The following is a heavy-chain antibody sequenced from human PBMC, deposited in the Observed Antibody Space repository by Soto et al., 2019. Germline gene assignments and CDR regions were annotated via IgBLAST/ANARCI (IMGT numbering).Heavy chain of an antibody. J-gene: IGHJ6*02. V-gene: IGHV1-69*08. CDR1: GGTFGSYS. CDR3: ARDENEGCMDV. CDR2: IIPMFALP. Sequence: QVQLVQSGAEVMKPGSSVKVSCKASGGTFGSYSISWVRQAPGQGLEWMGRIIPMFALPNYAQKFQGRLTITADKSTTTADMELSSLRSEDTAVYYCARDENEGCMDVWGQGTTVTVSS.